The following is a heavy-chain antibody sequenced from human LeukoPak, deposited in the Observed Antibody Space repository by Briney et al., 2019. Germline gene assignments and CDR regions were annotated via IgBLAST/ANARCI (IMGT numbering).Heavy chain of an antibody. CDR2: IIPILGIA. CDR3: ARRGSWGEPRPFDY. D-gene: IGHD3-16*01. Sequence: PSASVKVSCKASGGTFSSYAISWVRQAPGRGLEWMGRIIPILGIANYAQKFQGRVTITADKSTSTAYMELSSLRSEDTAVYYCARRGSWGEPRPFDYWGQGSLVTVSS. CDR1: GGTFSSYA. V-gene: IGHV1-69*04. J-gene: IGHJ4*02.